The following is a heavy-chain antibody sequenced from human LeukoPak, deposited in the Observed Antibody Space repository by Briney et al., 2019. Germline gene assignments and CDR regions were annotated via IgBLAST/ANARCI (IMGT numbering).Heavy chain of an antibody. CDR3: ARLYYYDSSGWGAFDI. CDR1: GFTFSSYE. Sequence: QPGGSLRLSCAASGFTFSSYEMNWVRQAPGKGLEWVSYISSSGSTIYYADSVKGRFTISRDNAKNSLYLQMNSLRAEDTAVYYCARLYYYDSSGWGAFDIWGQGTMVTVSS. J-gene: IGHJ3*02. V-gene: IGHV3-48*03. CDR2: ISSSGSTI. D-gene: IGHD3-22*01.